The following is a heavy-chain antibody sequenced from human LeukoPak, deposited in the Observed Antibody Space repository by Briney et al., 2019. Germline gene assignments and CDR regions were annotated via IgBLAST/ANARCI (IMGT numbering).Heavy chain of an antibody. CDR1: GFTFSSYS. J-gene: IGHJ6*03. CDR2: ISSSSSYI. CDR3: ARSLSASPDYYYYMDV. D-gene: IGHD6-25*01. V-gene: IGHV3-21*01. Sequence: PGGSLRLSCAASGFTFSSYSMNWVRQAPGKGLEWVSSISSSSSYIYYADSVKGRFTISRDNAKNSLYLQMNSLRAEDTAVYYCARSLSASPDYYYYMDVWGKGTTVTISS.